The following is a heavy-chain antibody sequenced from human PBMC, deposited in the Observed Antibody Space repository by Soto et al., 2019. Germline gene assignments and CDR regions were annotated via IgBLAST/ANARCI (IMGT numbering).Heavy chain of an antibody. J-gene: IGHJ4*02. CDR1: GFSLADYA. CDR2: IRGKAYDGTT. Sequence: EVQLVESGGDVVQPGRSLRLSCTASGFSLADYAMSWFRQAPGKGLEWVGFIRGKAYDGTTEYAASVKGRFTISRDDSKSIAYLQMDSLKTEDTAVYYCTRGTGGAATTYWGQGTLVTVSS. CDR3: TRGTGGAATTY. V-gene: IGHV3-49*03. D-gene: IGHD5-12*01.